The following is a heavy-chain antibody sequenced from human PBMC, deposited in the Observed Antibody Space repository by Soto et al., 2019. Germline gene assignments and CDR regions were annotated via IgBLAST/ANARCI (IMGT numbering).Heavy chain of an antibody. Sequence: YGPTLVNPTQTLTLTFTFSGFSLTTSGVGVGWIRQPPGKALEWLALIYWHDDKRYSPSLQNRLTITKDTSKNQVVLTMTNMDPVDTATYYCAHSARYYYFLYTEYFPSNFHYCRQATLITVS. CDR1: GFSLTTSGVG. D-gene: IGHD3-3*01. CDR3: AHSARYYYFLYTEYFPSNFHY. J-gene: IGHJ4*02. CDR2: IYWHDDK. V-gene: IGHV2-5*01.